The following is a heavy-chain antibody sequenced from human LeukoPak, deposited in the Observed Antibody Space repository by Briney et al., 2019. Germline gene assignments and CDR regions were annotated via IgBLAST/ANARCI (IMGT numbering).Heavy chain of an antibody. CDR1: GYTFTSYG. V-gene: IGHV1-2*06. Sequence: ASVKVSCKASGYTFTSYGISWVRQAPGQGLEWMGRINPNSGGTNYAQKFQGRVTMTRDTSISTAYMELSRLKSDDTAVYYCASVTYYDSSGYYLGDYWGQGTLVTVSS. CDR3: ASVTYYDSSGYYLGDY. D-gene: IGHD3-22*01. CDR2: INPNSGGT. J-gene: IGHJ4*02.